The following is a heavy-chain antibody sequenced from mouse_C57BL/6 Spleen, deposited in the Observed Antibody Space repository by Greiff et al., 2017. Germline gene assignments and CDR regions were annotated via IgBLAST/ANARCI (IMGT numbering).Heavy chain of an antibody. D-gene: IGHD1-1*01. CDR1: GYTFTSYW. Sequence: VQLQQPGTELVKPGASVKLSCKASGYTFTSYWMHWVKQRPGQGLEWIGNINPSNGGTNYNEKFKSKATLTVDKSSSTAYMQLSSLTSEDSAVYYCARSGLYYGSRGYAMDYWGQGTSVTVSS. CDR3: ARSGLYYGSRGYAMDY. CDR2: INPSNGGT. V-gene: IGHV1-53*01. J-gene: IGHJ4*01.